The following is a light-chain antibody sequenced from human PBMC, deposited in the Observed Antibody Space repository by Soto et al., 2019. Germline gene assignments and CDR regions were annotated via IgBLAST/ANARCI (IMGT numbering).Light chain of an antibody. V-gene: IGKV2-28*01. CDR2: LGS. J-gene: IGKJ1*01. Sequence: DIVMTQSPLSLPVTPGEPASISCRSSQSLLQSNGYNYLDWYLQKPGQSPQLLIYLGSNRASGVPDRFSGSGSGTDFTPKLSRVEAEDVGVYYCMQPLQSWTFGQGTKVHIK. CDR1: QSLLQSNGYNY. CDR3: MQPLQSWT.